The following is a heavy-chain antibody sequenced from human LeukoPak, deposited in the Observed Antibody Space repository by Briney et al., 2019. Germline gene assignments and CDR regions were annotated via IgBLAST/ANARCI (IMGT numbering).Heavy chain of an antibody. CDR3: AKDRASYYEVGHWDY. CDR2: ISGSGGSI. J-gene: IGHJ4*02. V-gene: IGHV3-23*01. CDR1: GFTFSSYG. Sequence: GGSLRLSCAASGFTFSSYGMSWVRQAPGKGLEWVSAISGSGGSIYYADSVKGRFTISRDNSKNTLYLQMNSLRAEDTAVYYCAKDRASYYEVGHWDYWGQGTLVTVSS. D-gene: IGHD3-22*01.